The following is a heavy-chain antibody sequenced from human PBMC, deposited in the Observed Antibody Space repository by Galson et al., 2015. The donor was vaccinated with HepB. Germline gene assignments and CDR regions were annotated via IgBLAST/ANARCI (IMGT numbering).Heavy chain of an antibody. CDR1: GFTFSDYY. D-gene: IGHD6-19*01. CDR3: ARVTGYSSGWYKLGDWFDP. Sequence: SLRLSCAASGFTFSDYYMSWIRQAPGKGLEWVSYISSSSSYTNYADSVKGRFTISRDNAKNSLYLQMNSLRAEDTAVYYCARVTGYSSGWYKLGDWFDPWGQGTLVTVSS. V-gene: IGHV3-11*05. J-gene: IGHJ5*02. CDR2: ISSSSSYT.